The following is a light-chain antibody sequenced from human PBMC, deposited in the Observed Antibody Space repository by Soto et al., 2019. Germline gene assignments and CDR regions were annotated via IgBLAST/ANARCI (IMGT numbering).Light chain of an antibody. J-gene: IGKJ4*01. CDR3: QQYNNWTPSLT. CDR2: GAS. Sequence: EIVMTQSPATLSVSPGERATLSCRASQSVSSNLAWFRQKPGQAPRLLIYGASTRATGIPARFSGSGSGTEFTLTISSLQSEDFAVYYCQQYNNWTPSLTFGGGTKVEIK. V-gene: IGKV3D-15*01. CDR1: QSVSSN.